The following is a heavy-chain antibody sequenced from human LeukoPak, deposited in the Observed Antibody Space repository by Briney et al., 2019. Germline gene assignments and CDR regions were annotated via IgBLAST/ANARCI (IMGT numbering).Heavy chain of an antibody. Sequence: GESLKISCHSSGYNFTPYWIVRVRQMPGKGVEWMGITFAGYSYTIYSPSFQGQVTISVDKSISTAYLQWSSLKASDTAMYYCARHFHPAETTGGYFDLWGRGTLVTVSA. CDR2: TFAGYSYT. D-gene: IGHD4-17*01. V-gene: IGHV5-51*01. CDR1: GYNFTPYW. J-gene: IGHJ2*01. CDR3: ARHFHPAETTGGYFDL.